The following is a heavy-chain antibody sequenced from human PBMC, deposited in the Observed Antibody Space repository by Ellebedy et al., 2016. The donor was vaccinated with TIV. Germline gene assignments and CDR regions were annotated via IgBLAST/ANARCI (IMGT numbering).Heavy chain of an antibody. D-gene: IGHD3-22*01. CDR3: ATYYDSTGATFDY. Sequence: GGSLRLSCAASGFTFSSYAAHWVRQAPGKGLEWVAVMSYDGSNEYYADSVKGRFTISRDNSKNTLYLQMTRLKAEETAMYYCATYYDSTGATFDYWGQGTLVTVSS. J-gene: IGHJ4*02. CDR2: MSYDGSNE. V-gene: IGHV3-30-3*01. CDR1: GFTFSSYA.